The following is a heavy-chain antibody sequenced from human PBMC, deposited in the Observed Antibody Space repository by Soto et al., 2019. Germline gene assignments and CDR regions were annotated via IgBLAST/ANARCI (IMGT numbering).Heavy chain of an antibody. CDR1: GGSISSGDYY. Sequence: SETLSLTCTVSGGSISSGDYYWSWIRQHPEKGLEWIGYIYYSGSSYYNPSLKSRVTMLVDTSKNQFSLKLSSVTAADTAVYYCAREPYSSNYYRLDPWGQGTLVTVSS. D-gene: IGHD1-26*01. J-gene: IGHJ5*02. V-gene: IGHV4-30-4*01. CDR2: IYYSGSS. CDR3: AREPYSSNYYRLDP.